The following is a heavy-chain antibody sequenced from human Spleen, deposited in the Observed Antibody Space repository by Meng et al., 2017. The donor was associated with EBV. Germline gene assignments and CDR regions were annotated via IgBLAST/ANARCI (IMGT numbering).Heavy chain of an antibody. CDR1: GVSISSGGYS. CDR2: MHHSGST. CDR3: AGGPTAMVTYFDY. J-gene: IGHJ4*02. D-gene: IGHD5-18*01. Sequence: QLQLQESGSGLVKASQNLSLTCAGSGVSISSGGYSWSWIRQPPGKGLEWIGYMHHSGSTYNNPSLKSRVNRSVDRSKNQFSLKLSSVTAADTAVYYCAGGPTAMVTYFDYWGQGTLVTVSS. V-gene: IGHV4-30-2*01.